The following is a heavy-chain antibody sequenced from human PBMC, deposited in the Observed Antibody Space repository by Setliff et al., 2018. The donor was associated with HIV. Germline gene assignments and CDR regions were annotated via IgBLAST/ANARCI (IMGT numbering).Heavy chain of an antibody. CDR2: VNRDGSST. V-gene: IGHV3-74*01. CDR1: GFTFDRFW. D-gene: IGHD5-12*01. Sequence: GGSLRLSCAASGFTFDRFWMHWVRQAPGKGLVWVSRVNRDGSSTTYADSVKDRFTISRDNAKNTLYLQMNSLRAEDTGVYYCHSGYDTEEQSYFDYWGQGALVTVYS. J-gene: IGHJ4*02. CDR3: HSGYDTEEQSYFDY.